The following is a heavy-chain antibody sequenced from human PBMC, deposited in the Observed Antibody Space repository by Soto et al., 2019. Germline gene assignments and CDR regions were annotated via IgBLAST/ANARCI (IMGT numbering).Heavy chain of an antibody. J-gene: IGHJ6*02. CDR1: GFTFSSYA. D-gene: IGHD1-1*01. V-gene: IGHV3-23*01. Sequence: EVQLLESGGGLVQPGGSRGLSCAASGFTFSSYAMIWVRQAPGKGLEWVSAISGSGGSTYYADSVKGRFTISRDNSKNTLYQQMNSLRAKDTAVYYCAKDVTPTGGYYYYGMDVWGQVTTVAVFS. CDR2: ISGSGGST. CDR3: AKDVTPTGGYYYYGMDV.